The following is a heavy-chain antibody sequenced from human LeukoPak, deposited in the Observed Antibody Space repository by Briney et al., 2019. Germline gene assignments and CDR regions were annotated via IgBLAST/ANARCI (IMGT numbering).Heavy chain of an antibody. D-gene: IGHD3-10*01. CDR3: AKDRNYYGSGSYSY. CDR1: GFTFDDYA. J-gene: IGHJ4*02. CDR2: ISWNSGSI. Sequence: PGGSLRLSCAASGFTFDDYAMHWVRQAPGKGLEWVSGISWNSGSIGYADSVKGRFTISRDNAKNSLYLQMNSLRAEDTALYYCAKDRNYYGSGSYSYWGQGTLVTVSS. V-gene: IGHV3-9*01.